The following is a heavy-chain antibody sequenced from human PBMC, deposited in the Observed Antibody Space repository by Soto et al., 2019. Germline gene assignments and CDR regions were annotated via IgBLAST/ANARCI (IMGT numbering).Heavy chain of an antibody. CDR2: ISGSGGST. V-gene: IGHV3-23*01. CDR3: AKDSYYYDSSGYYSAEYFRH. D-gene: IGHD3-22*01. J-gene: IGHJ1*01. Sequence: PGGSLRLSCAASGFTFSSYAMSWVRQAPGKGLEWVSAISGSGGSTYYADSVKGRFTISRDNSKNTLYLQMNSLRAEDTAVYYCAKDSYYYDSSGYYSAEYFRHWGQGTLVTVSS. CDR1: GFTFSSYA.